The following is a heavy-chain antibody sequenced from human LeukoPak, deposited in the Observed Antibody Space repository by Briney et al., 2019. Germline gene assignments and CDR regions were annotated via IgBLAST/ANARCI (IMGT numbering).Heavy chain of an antibody. CDR3: ARDRGDGYNAYYFDY. V-gene: IGHV1-8*01. Sequence: ASVKVSCKASGYTFTSYDINWVRQATGQGLEWMGWMNPNSGNTGYAQKFQGRVTMTRNTSISIAYMELSSLRSDDTAVYYCARDRGDGYNAYYFDYWGQGTLVTVSS. J-gene: IGHJ4*02. D-gene: IGHD5-24*01. CDR1: GYTFTSYD. CDR2: MNPNSGNT.